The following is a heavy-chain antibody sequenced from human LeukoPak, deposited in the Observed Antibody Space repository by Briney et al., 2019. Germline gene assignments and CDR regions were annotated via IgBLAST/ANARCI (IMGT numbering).Heavy chain of an antibody. CDR2: ISGRGGST. V-gene: IGHV3-23*01. D-gene: IGHD5/OR15-5a*01. CDR1: GFSFSAYS. CDR3: AKVYSVYYFDY. Sequence: GGSLRLSCAASGFSFSAYSMSWVRQAPGKGLEWVSTISGRGGSTYYADSVKGRFTISRDNSKHTLYLHINRLRAEDSAVYYCAKVYSVYYFDYWGQGTLVTVSS. J-gene: IGHJ4*02.